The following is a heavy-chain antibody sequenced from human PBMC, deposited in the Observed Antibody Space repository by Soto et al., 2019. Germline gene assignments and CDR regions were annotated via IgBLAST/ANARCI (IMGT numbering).Heavy chain of an antibody. V-gene: IGHV4-61*08. CDR3: ARGSGPNDAFDI. D-gene: IGHD2-15*01. J-gene: IGHJ3*02. Sequence: PSETLCLTCTVSGGSISSGGYFWSWIRQPPGKGLEWIGYIYYSGSTNYNPSLKSRVTISVDTSKNQFSLKLSSVTAADTAVYYCARGSGPNDAFDIWGQGTMVTVSS. CDR1: GGSISSGGYF. CDR2: IYYSGST.